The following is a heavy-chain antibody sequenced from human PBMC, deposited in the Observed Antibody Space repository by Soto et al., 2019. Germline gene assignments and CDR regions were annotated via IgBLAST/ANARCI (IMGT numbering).Heavy chain of an antibody. CDR2: IYYSGST. Sequence: PSETLSLTCTVSGGSISSYYWSWIRQPPGKGLEWIGYIYYSGSTNYNPSLKSRVTISVDTSKNQFSLKLSSVTAADTAVYYCARVVSYDSSGYFPLTDYYFDYWGQGTLVTVSS. J-gene: IGHJ4*02. CDR1: GGSISSYY. V-gene: IGHV4-59*01. CDR3: ARVVSYDSSGYFPLTDYYFDY. D-gene: IGHD3-22*01.